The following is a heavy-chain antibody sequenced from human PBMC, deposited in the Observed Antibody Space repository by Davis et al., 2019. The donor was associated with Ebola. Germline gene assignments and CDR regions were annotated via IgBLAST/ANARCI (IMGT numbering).Heavy chain of an antibody. CDR1: GFTFSSYG. CDR3: ARVQSYDITMIVDKTTPGPD. Sequence: GESLKISCAASGFTFSSYGMHWVRQAPGKGLEWVAVIWYDGSNKYYADSVKGRFTISRDNSKNTLYLQMNSLRAEDTAVYYCARVQSYDITMIVDKTTPGPDWGQGTLVTVSS. D-gene: IGHD3-22*01. J-gene: IGHJ4*02. CDR2: IWYDGSNK. V-gene: IGHV3-33*01.